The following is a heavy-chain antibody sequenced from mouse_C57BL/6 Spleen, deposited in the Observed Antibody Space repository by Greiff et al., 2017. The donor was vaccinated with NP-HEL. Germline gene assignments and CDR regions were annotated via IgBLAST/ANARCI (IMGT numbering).Heavy chain of an antibody. CDR3: TRSPYYYGRRDYAMDY. V-gene: IGHV1-5*01. J-gene: IGHJ4*01. CDR1: GYTFTSYW. D-gene: IGHD1-1*01. Sequence: EVQLQESGTVLARPGASVKMSCKTSGYTFTSYWMHWVKQRPGQGLAWIGAIYPGNSDTSYNQKFKGKAKLTAVTSASTAYMELSSLTNEDSAVYYCTRSPYYYGRRDYAMDYWGQGTSVTVSS. CDR2: IYPGNSDT.